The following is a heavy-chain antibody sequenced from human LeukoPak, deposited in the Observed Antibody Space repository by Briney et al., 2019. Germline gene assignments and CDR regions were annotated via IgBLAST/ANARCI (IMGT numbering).Heavy chain of an antibody. CDR1: GGSISGNY. CDR2: TYYGGST. CDR3: ARCGPASSIWTFDF. D-gene: IGHD3-3*02. V-gene: IGHV4-59*01. J-gene: IGHJ4*02. Sequence: SETLSLTCTVSGGSISGNYWSWIRQPPGKGLEWIGFTYYGGSTNYNPSLESRVTISVHTSNSQVSLRLRSVTAADTAVYYCARCGPASSIWTFDFWGQGTLVTVSS.